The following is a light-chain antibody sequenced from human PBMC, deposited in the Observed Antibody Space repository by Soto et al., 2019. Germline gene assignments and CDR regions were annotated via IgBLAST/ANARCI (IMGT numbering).Light chain of an antibody. CDR2: EVS. Sequence: QSALTQPASVSGSPGQSITISCTGTSSDVGRYNLVSWYQQHPGKAPQLMIYEVSKRPSGVSNRFSGSKSGNTASLTISVFQAEDEADYYCSAYAVSSTFFVVFGGGTQLTVL. CDR3: SAYAVSSTFFVV. V-gene: IGLV2-23*02. J-gene: IGLJ2*01. CDR1: SSDVGRYNL.